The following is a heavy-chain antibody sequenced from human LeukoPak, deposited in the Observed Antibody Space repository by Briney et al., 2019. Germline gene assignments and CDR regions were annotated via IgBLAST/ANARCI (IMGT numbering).Heavy chain of an antibody. D-gene: IGHD6-19*01. CDR2: ISSSGSTI. J-gene: IGHJ6*02. CDR1: GFTFSSYE. Sequence: GGSLRLSCAASGFTFSSYEMNWVRQAPGKGLEWVSYISSSGSTIYYADSVKGRFTISRDNAKNSLYLQMNSLRAEDTAVYYCARPYSSGDYYYYGMDVWGQGTTVTVSS. CDR3: ARPYSSGDYYYYGMDV. V-gene: IGHV3-48*03.